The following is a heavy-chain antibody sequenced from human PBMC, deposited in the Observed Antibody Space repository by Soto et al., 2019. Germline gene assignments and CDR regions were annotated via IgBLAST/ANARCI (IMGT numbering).Heavy chain of an antibody. D-gene: IGHD6-6*01. CDR2: INPSGGST. CDR3: ARALPRIAASREGDY. Sequence: QVQLVQSGAEVKKPGASVKVSCKASGYTFTTYYVHWVRQAPGQGLEWIGIINPSGGSTAYAQKVQGRVTMTGDTSTSTVYMELSRLGSEDTAVYYCARALPRIAASREGDYWGQGTLVTVSS. J-gene: IGHJ4*02. V-gene: IGHV1-46*01. CDR1: GYTFTTYY.